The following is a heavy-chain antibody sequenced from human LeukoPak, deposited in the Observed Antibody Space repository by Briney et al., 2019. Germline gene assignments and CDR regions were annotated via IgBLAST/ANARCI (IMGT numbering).Heavy chain of an antibody. Sequence: SETLSLTCTVSGGSISSYYWSWIRQPPGKGLEWIGYIYYSGSTNYNPSLKSRVTISVDTSKNQFSLKLSSVTAADTAVYYCAREGLYDFWSGYYYFDYWGQGTLVTVSS. V-gene: IGHV4-59*01. CDR3: AREGLYDFWSGYYYFDY. D-gene: IGHD3-3*01. CDR1: GGSISSYY. CDR2: IYYSGST. J-gene: IGHJ4*02.